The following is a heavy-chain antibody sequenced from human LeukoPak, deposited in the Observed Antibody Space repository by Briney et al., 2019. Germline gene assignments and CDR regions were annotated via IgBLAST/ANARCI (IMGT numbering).Heavy chain of an antibody. CDR3: ARGGRGYSYGRLDY. J-gene: IGHJ4*02. Sequence: ASVKVSCKASGYTLTSYGISWVRQAPGQGLEWMRWISAYNGNTNYAQKLQGRVTMTTDTSTSTAYMELRSLRSDDTAVYYCARGGRGYSYGRLDYWGQGTLVTVSS. CDR1: GYTLTSYG. D-gene: IGHD5-18*01. V-gene: IGHV1-18*04. CDR2: ISAYNGNT.